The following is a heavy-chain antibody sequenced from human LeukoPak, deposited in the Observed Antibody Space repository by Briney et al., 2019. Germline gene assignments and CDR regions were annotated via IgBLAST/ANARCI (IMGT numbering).Heavy chain of an antibody. V-gene: IGHV4-59*01. J-gene: IGHJ4*02. CDR2: IYYSGST. CDR3: ARDDRNWGYFDY. Sequence: SSETLSLTCTVSGGSISSYDWSWIRQPPGKGLEWIGYIYYSGSTNYNPSLKSRVTISVDTSKNQFSLKLSSVTAADTAVYYCARDDRNWGYFDYWGQGTLVTVSS. D-gene: IGHD1-14*01. CDR1: GGSISSYD.